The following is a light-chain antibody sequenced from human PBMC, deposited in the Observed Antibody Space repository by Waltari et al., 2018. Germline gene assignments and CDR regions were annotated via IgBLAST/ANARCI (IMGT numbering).Light chain of an antibody. CDR1: SRDVGGYNY. CDR3: CSYAGSSTHVL. V-gene: IGLV2-23*02. CDR2: DVS. J-gene: IGLJ2*01. Sequence: QSALTQPASVSGSPGQSITISCTGTSRDVGGYNYVPLNQQYPDKAPKLMIYDVSKRPSGVSNRFSGSKSGNTASLTISGLQAEDEADYYCCSYAGSSTHVLFGGGTKLTVL.